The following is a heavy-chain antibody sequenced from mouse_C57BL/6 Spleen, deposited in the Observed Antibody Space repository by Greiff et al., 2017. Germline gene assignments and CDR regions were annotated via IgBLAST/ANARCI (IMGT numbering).Heavy chain of an antibody. V-gene: IGHV5-9-1*02. J-gene: IGHJ3*01. CDR2: ISSGGDYI. Sequence: EVQLVESGEGLVKPGGSLKLSCAASGFTFSSYAMSWVRQTPEKRLEWVAYISSGGDYIYYADTVKGRFTISRDNARNTLYLQMSSLKSEDTAMYYCTRDRDYGSRLTGKFAYWGQGTLVTVSA. D-gene: IGHD1-1*01. CDR1: GFTFSSYA. CDR3: TRDRDYGSRLTGKFAY.